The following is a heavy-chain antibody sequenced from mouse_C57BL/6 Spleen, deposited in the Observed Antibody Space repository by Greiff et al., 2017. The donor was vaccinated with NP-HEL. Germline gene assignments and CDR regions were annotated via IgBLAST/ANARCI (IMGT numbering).Heavy chain of an antibody. CDR1: GFTFSDYG. Sequence: DVKLVESGGGLVKPGGSLKLSCAASGFTFSDYGMHWVRQAPEKGLEWVAYISSGSSTIYYADTVKGRFTISRDNAKNTLFLQTTSLRSEDTAMYYCARGTYYSIPYAMDYWGQGTSVTVSS. CDR2: ISSGSSTI. D-gene: IGHD2-5*01. J-gene: IGHJ4*01. CDR3: ARGTYYSIPYAMDY. V-gene: IGHV5-17*01.